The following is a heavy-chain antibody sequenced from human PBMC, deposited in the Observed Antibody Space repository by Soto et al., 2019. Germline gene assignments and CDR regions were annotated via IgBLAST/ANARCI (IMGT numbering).Heavy chain of an antibody. J-gene: IGHJ3*02. CDR1: GGSIISYY. Sequence: SETLSLTCTVSGGSIISYYWSWIRQPPGKGLEWIGYIYYSGSTNYNPSLKSRVTISVDTSKNQFSLKLSSVTAADTAVYYCARYKRVRGVIKAFDIWGQGTMVTVSS. CDR2: IYYSGST. CDR3: ARYKRVRGVIKAFDI. V-gene: IGHV4-59*01. D-gene: IGHD3-10*01.